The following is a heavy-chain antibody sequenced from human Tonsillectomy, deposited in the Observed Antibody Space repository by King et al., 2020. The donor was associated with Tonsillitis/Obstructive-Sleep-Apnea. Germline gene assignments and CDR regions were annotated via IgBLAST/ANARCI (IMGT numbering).Heavy chain of an antibody. CDR2: IYPGDSDT. V-gene: IGHV5-51*01. CDR1: GYSFTSYW. CDR3: ATDAAAGVAALGDAFDI. J-gene: IGHJ3*02. Sequence: VQLVESGAEVKKPGESLKISCKGSGYSFTSYWIGWVRQMPGKGLEWMGIIYPGDSDTRYSPSFQGQVTISADKSISTAYLQWSSLKASDTAMYYCATDAAAGVAALGDAFDIWGQGTMVTVSS. D-gene: IGHD6-6*01.